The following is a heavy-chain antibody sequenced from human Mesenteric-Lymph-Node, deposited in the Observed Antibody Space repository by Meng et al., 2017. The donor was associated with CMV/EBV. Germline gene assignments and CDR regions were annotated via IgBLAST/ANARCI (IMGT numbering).Heavy chain of an antibody. V-gene: IGHV1-3*01. D-gene: IGHD6-13*01. CDR2: INVGNGNT. J-gene: IGHJ4*02. Sequence: GYIFTSHAMHWVRQAPGQRLEWMGWINVGNGNTKYSQKFQGRVTITTDTSASTAYMELSSLRSEDTAVYYCARDFEGLAAAAYLPGYWGQGTLVTVSS. CDR1: GYIFTSHA. CDR3: ARDFEGLAAAAYLPGY.